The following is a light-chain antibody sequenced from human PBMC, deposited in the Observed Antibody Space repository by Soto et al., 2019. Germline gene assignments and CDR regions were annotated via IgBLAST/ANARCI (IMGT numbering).Light chain of an antibody. CDR2: GAS. CDR1: QSVSSY. CDR3: QQHNRSPIT. J-gene: IGKJ5*01. V-gene: IGKV3-15*01. Sequence: VLTHPSSRMSVSPAVRATLSCRASQSVSSYLAWYQQKPGQAPRLLIYGASTRATGIPARFSGSGSGTDFTLTISSLDPEDFAVYYCQQHNRSPITFGQGTRVEI.